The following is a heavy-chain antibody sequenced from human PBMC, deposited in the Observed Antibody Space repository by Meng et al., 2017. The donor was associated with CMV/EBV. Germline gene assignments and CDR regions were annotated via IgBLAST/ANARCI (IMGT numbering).Heavy chain of an antibody. CDR3: ARASITIFGVVIPNWFDP. V-gene: IGHV4-61*01. CDR2: IYYSGST. J-gene: IGHJ5*02. CDR1: GGSVSSGSYY. Sequence: SETLSLTCTVSGGSVSSGSYYWSWIRQPPGKGLEWIGYIYYSGSTNYNPSLKSLVTLSVDTSKHQFSLKLSSVTAADTAVYYCARASITIFGVVIPNWFDPWGQGTLVTVSS. D-gene: IGHD3-3*01.